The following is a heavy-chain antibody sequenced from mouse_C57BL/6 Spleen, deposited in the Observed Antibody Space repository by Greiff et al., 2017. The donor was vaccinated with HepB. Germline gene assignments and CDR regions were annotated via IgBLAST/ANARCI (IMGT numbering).Heavy chain of an antibody. D-gene: IGHD1-1*01. CDR2: IYPYNGVS. J-gene: IGHJ1*03. V-gene: IGHV1-31*01. CDR3: ARSGYGSSHWYFDV. Sequence: EVKLMESGPELVKPGASVKISCKASGYSFTGYYMHWVKQSHGNILDWIGYIYPYNGVSSYNQKFKGKATLTVDKSSSTAYMELRSLTSEDSAVYYCARSGYGSSHWYFDVWGTGTTVTVSS. CDR1: GYSFTGYY.